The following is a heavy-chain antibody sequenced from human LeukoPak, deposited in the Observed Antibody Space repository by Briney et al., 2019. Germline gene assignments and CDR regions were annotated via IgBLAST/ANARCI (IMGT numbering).Heavy chain of an antibody. CDR3: ARGWGSGWFDP. J-gene: IGHJ5*02. CDR1: GYTFTSYD. D-gene: IGHD7-27*01. V-gene: IGHV1-8*01. CDR2: MNPHSGTT. Sequence: ASVKVSCKASGYTFTSYDINWVRQATRQGLEWMGWMNPHSGTTGYAQKFQGRVTMTRNNSISTAYMELSSLRSEDTAVYYCARGWGSGWFDPWGQGTLVTVSS.